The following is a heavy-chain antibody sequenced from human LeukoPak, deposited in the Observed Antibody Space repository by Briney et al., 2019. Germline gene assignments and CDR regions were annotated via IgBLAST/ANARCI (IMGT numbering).Heavy chain of an antibody. CDR2: IYHSGST. CDR1: GGSISSSSYY. CDR3: ARDLGRGSMDV. V-gene: IGHV4-39*07. J-gene: IGHJ6*02. D-gene: IGHD1-26*01. Sequence: SETLPLTCTVSGGSISSSSYYWGWIRQPPGKGLEWIGSIYHSGSTYFHPSLKSRVTISVDTSKNQFSLKLSFVTAADTAVYYCARDLGRGSMDVWGLGTTVTVSS.